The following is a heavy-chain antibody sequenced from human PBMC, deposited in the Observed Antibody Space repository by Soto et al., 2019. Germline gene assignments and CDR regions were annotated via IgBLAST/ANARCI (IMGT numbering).Heavy chain of an antibody. CDR3: ARASGRDGSRWYRGGYDS. D-gene: IGHD1-26*01. Sequence: QVRLVQSGAEVKKSGASVKVSCKASGYTFNAYYIHWMRQAPGQGLEWMGWINPDTGGTDYAQKLQGWVSLTRDTSITTAYMELASLKIGDTAVYYCARASGRDGSRWYRGGYDSWGQGTLVTVS. CDR2: INPDTGGT. CDR1: GYTFNAYY. J-gene: IGHJ4*02. V-gene: IGHV1-2*04.